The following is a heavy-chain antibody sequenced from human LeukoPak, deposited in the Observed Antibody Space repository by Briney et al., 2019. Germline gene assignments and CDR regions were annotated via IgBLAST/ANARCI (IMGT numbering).Heavy chain of an antibody. D-gene: IGHD3-22*01. CDR2: ISSSSSYI. CDR1: GFTFSSHS. J-gene: IGHJ3*02. Sequence: GGSLRLSCAASGFTFSSHSMNWVRQAPGKGLEWVSSISSSSSYIYYADSVKGRFTISRDNAKNSLYLQMNSLRAEDTAVYYCARGGGYYDSSDAFDIWGQGTMVTVSS. CDR3: ARGGGYYDSSDAFDI. V-gene: IGHV3-21*01.